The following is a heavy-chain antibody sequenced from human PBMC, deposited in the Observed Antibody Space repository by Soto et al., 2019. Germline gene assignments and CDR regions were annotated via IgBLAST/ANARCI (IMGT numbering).Heavy chain of an antibody. CDR3: ARAPRRDTAMVRGGFDP. D-gene: IGHD5-18*01. Sequence: QVQLVQSGAEVKKPGSSVKVSCKASGGTFSSYAISWVRQAPGQGLEWMGGIIPIFGTANYAQKFQGRVTITADEPTSTADMELSSLGAEDTAVYYCARAPRRDTAMVRGGFDPWGQGTLVTVSS. V-gene: IGHV1-69*12. CDR1: GGTFSSYA. J-gene: IGHJ5*02. CDR2: IIPIFGTA.